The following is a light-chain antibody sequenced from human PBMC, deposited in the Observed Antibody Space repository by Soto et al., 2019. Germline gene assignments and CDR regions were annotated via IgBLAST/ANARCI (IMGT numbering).Light chain of an antibody. CDR2: GAS. CDR1: QSIGSN. CDR3: QQYGGSPIT. Sequence: EIVMTQSPVTLSVSPGERATLSCRASQSIGSNLAWYQQKPGQAPRLLISGASTRATDIPDRFSGSGSGTDFTLTISRLEPEDFALYYCQQYGGSPITFGQGTRLEIK. V-gene: IGKV3-20*01. J-gene: IGKJ5*01.